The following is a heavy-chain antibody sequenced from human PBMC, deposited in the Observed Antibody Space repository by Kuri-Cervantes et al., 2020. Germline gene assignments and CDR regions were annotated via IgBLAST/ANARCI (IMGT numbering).Heavy chain of an antibody. CDR1: GLTFSTYG. Sequence: GESLKISCAASGLTFSTYGMHWVRQAPGKGLEWVAIISCDGSNKDYTDSVRGRFTISRDNSNNIVYLQMNSLRPDDTAIYSCAKDFRWRVHSFDSWGPGTAVTVSS. CDR3: AKDFRWRVHSFDS. D-gene: IGHD6-19*01. CDR2: ISCDGSNK. J-gene: IGHJ4*02. V-gene: IGHV3-30*18.